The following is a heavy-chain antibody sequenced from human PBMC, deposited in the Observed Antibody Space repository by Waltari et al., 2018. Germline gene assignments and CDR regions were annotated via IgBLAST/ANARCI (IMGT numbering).Heavy chain of an antibody. J-gene: IGHJ4*02. CDR3: ARGSYGSGTHLDY. CDR1: GGSISSGGYY. CDR2: IYYSGST. D-gene: IGHD3-10*01. Sequence: QVQLQESGPGLVKPSQTLSLTCTVSGGSISSGGYYWSGLRQHPGKGLEWIGYIYYSGSTYYNPSLKSRVTISVDTSKNQFSLKLSSVTAADTAVYYCARGSYGSGTHLDYWGQGTLVTVSS. V-gene: IGHV4-31*03.